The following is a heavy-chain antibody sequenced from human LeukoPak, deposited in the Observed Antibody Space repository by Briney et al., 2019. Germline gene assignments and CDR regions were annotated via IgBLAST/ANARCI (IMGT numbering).Heavy chain of an antibody. CDR3: ARDRHVRDYYDSSGYYAFAI. Sequence: ASVTVSCKASGGTFSSYAISWVRQAPGQGLEWMGGISPIFGTANYAQKFQGRVTITADESTSTAYMELSSLRSEDTAVYYCARDRHVRDYYDSSGYYAFAIWGQGTMVTVSS. J-gene: IGHJ3*02. CDR1: GGTFSSYA. V-gene: IGHV1-69*13. D-gene: IGHD3-22*01. CDR2: ISPIFGTA.